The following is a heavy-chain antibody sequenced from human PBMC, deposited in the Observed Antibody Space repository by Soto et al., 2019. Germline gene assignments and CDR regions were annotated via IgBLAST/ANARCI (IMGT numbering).Heavy chain of an antibody. CDR1: GGTFSSYT. D-gene: IGHD3-22*01. CDR3: ARDRGGVNYYDSSGYPSYYGMDV. V-gene: IGHV1-69*08. J-gene: IGHJ6*02. Sequence: QVQLVQSGAEVKKPGSSVKVSCKASGGTFSSYTISWVRQAPGQGLEWMGRIIPILGIANYAQKFQGRVTITADKSTSTAYMELSSLRSEDTAVYYCARDRGGVNYYDSSGYPSYYGMDVWGQGTTVTVSS. CDR2: IIPILGIA.